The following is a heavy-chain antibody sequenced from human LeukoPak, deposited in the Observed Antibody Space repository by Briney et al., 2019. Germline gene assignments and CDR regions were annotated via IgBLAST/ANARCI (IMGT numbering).Heavy chain of an antibody. V-gene: IGHV1-3*01. CDR2: INPGNGNT. Sequence: ASVKVSCKASGYTFTSYAMHWVRQAPGQSLEWMGWINPGNGNTKYSQKFQGRVTMTEDTSTDTAYMELSSLRSEDTAVYYCAIKKDDDYSNYPPGGSFDPWGQGTLVTVSS. CDR3: AIKKDDDYSNYPPGGSFDP. J-gene: IGHJ5*02. D-gene: IGHD4-11*01. CDR1: GYTFTSYA.